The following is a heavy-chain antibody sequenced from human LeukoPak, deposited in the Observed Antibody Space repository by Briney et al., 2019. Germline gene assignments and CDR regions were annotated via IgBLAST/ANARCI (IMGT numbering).Heavy chain of an antibody. J-gene: IGHJ5*02. CDR3: AKNDGYQLLYLNWFDP. V-gene: IGHV3-23*01. CDR2: ISDSGGST. Sequence: GGSLRLSCAASGFTFSSYAMSWVRQAPGKGLEWVSAISDSGGSTYYADSVKGRFTISRDNSKNTLYLQMNSLRAEDTAVYYCAKNDGYQLLYLNWFDPWGQGTLVTVSS. CDR1: GFTFSSYA. D-gene: IGHD2-2*02.